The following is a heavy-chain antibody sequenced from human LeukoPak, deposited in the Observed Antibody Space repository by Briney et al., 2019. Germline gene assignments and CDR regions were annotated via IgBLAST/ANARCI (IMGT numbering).Heavy chain of an antibody. CDR3: ARGGEVGGTGSRFDY. D-gene: IGHD1-26*01. V-gene: IGHV4-4*07. CDR2: VYTSGST. Sequence: SETLSLSCNVSGGSISRYYWSWIRQPAGEGVGWIGRVYTSGSTNYNPSLKSRVTMSVETSKSQFSLKLSSVTASGTAIYYCARGGEVGGTGSRFDYWGQGTLVTVSS. J-gene: IGHJ4*02. CDR1: GGSISRYY.